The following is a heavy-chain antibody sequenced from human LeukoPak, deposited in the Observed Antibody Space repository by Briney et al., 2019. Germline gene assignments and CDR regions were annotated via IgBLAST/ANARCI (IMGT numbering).Heavy chain of an antibody. D-gene: IGHD3-22*01. J-gene: IGHJ4*02. CDR1: GFTFSSYS. CDR3: ARDLGGYYQYYFDY. CDR2: ISSSSSYI. V-gene: IGHV3-21*01. Sequence: GGSLRLSCAASGFTFSSYSMNWVRQAPGKGLEWVSSISSSSSYIYYADSVKGRFTISRDNAKNSLYLQMNSLRAEDTAVYYCARDLGGYYQYYFDYWGQGTLVTVSS.